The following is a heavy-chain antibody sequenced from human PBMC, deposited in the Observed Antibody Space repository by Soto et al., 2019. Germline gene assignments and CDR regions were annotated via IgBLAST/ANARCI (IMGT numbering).Heavy chain of an antibody. D-gene: IGHD3-9*01. CDR3: ARDLAYYDILTGYQIGPHFDY. Sequence: KPGGSLRLSCAASGFTFSDYYMSWIRQAPGKGLEWVSYISSSGSTIYYADSVKGRFTISRDNAKNSLYLQMNSLRAEDTAVYYCARDLAYYDILTGYQIGPHFDYWGHGTLVTVSS. V-gene: IGHV3-11*01. CDR1: GFTFSDYY. J-gene: IGHJ4*01. CDR2: ISSSGSTI.